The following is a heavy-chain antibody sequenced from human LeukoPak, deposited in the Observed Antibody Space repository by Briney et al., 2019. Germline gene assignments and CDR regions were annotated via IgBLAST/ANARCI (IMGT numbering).Heavy chain of an antibody. CDR1: RFSFSGYW. D-gene: IGHD1-26*01. V-gene: IGHV3-7*01. CDR2: IKPDGSEK. CDR3: ASGGSYYAY. J-gene: IGHJ4*02. Sequence: PGGSLRLSCADSRFSFSGYWMSWVRQAPGKGLEWVADIKPDGSEKNYVDSVKGRFTISRGNAKNSLYLQMDSLTAEDTAVYYCASGGSYYAYWGQGTLVTVSS.